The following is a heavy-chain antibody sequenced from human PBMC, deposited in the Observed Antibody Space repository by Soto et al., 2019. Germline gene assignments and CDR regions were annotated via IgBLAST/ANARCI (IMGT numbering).Heavy chain of an antibody. J-gene: IGHJ6*02. CDR1: GFSLSTSGMR. Sequence: SGPTLVNPTQTLTLTCTFSGFSLSTSGMRVSWIHQPPGKALEWLARIDWDDDKFYSTSLKTRLTISKDTSKNQVVLTMTNMDPVDTATYYCARSYSRSTLMDVWGQGTTLTVSS. D-gene: IGHD6-6*01. V-gene: IGHV2-70*04. CDR3: ARSYSRSTLMDV. CDR2: IDWDDDK.